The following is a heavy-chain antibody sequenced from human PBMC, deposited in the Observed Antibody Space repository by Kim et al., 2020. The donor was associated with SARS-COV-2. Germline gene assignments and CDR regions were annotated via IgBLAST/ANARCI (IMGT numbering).Heavy chain of an antibody. Sequence: VGSLRLSCAASGFTFSSYGMHWVRQAPGKGLERVAIISYDGSNKYYADSVKGRFTISRDNSKNTLFLQMNNLRAEDTAVYYCAKEGGVTKTAVSYFDFWGPGTLVSASS. CDR3: AKEGGVTKTAVSYFDF. J-gene: IGHJ4*02. V-gene: IGHV3-30*18. D-gene: IGHD3-16*01. CDR1: GFTFSSYG. CDR2: ISYDGSNK.